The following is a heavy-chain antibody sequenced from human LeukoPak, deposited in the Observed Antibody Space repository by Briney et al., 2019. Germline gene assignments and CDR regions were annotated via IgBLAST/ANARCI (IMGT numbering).Heavy chain of an antibody. Sequence: SETLSLTCTVSGDSISNYYWSWIRQSPGKELEWIGYMYNRGSTIYNPSLKSRVTISTDTSKNQVSLRLTSETAADTAVYYCARAEKAVTGTLDSWGQGTLITVSS. CDR2: MYNRGST. D-gene: IGHD6-19*01. J-gene: IGHJ4*02. V-gene: IGHV4-59*01. CDR1: GDSISNYY. CDR3: ARAEKAVTGTLDS.